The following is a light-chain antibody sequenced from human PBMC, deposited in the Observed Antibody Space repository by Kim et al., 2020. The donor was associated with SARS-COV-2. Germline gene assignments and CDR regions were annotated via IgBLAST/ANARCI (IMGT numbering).Light chain of an antibody. Sequence: APGKTARITCGGNNIESKSVHWYQQKPGQAPVLVIYYDNDRPSGIPERFSGSNSGNTATLTISGVEAGDEADYHCQVWDSSSDHLVFGGGTKLTVL. J-gene: IGLJ2*01. CDR2: YDN. CDR3: QVWDSSSDHLV. V-gene: IGLV3-21*01. CDR1: NIESKS.